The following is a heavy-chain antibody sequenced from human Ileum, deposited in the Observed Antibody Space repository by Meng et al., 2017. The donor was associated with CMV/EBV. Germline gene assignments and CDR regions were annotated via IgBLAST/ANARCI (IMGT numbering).Heavy chain of an antibody. Sequence: SETLSLTCTVAGGSLSRYYWSWIRQPPGKGLEWIGHIFYSGRPNYDTSLKSRVTIPVDSSNNQFSLKLSSVTAAHTAVYSCARAGKTYATGWSDYWGQGTMVTVSS. CDR1: GGSLSRYY. J-gene: IGHJ4*02. V-gene: IGHV4-59*01. D-gene: IGHD6-19*01. CDR2: IFYSGRP. CDR3: ARAGKTYATGWSDY.